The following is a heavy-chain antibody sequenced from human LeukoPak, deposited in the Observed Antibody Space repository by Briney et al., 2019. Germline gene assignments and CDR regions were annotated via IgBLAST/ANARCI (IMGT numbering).Heavy chain of an antibody. CDR2: ISAYNGNT. CDR1: GYTFTSYV. J-gene: IGHJ4*02. D-gene: IGHD3-3*01. Sequence: ASVKVSCKASGYTFTSYVISWVRQAPGQGLEWMGWISAYNGNTNFAQKLQGRVTMTTDTSTSTAYMELRSLRSDDTAVYYCARELTPDNDFWSGYPYFDYWGQGTLVTVSS. CDR3: ARELTPDNDFWSGYPYFDY. V-gene: IGHV1-18*01.